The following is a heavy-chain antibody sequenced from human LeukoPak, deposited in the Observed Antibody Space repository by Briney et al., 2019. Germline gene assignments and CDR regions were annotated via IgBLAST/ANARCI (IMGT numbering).Heavy chain of an antibody. V-gene: IGHV3-30*04. CDR2: ISYDGSNK. Sequence: GRSLRLSCAASGFTFSSYAMHCGRQAPGKGVGWVSVISYDGSNKYYADSVKGRFTISRDNSKNTLYLQMTSLRAEDTAVYYCARGRPDYGDYVVHIFDYWGQGTLVTVSS. CDR3: ARGRPDYGDYVVHIFDY. J-gene: IGHJ4*02. CDR1: GFTFSSYA. D-gene: IGHD4-17*01.